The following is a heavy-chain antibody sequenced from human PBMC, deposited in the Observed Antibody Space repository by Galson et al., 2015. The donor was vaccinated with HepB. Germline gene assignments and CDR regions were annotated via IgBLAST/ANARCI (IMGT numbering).Heavy chain of an antibody. CDR2: TYYRSRWYN. V-gene: IGHV6-1*01. CDR3: AYCVDV. J-gene: IGHJ6*02. CDR1: GDSVSSNSAV. Sequence: CAISGDSVSSNSAVWNWIRQSPSRGLEWLGRTYYRSRWYNDYAVSVKSRISINADPSKNQVSLQLNSVTPDDTAVYYCAYCVDVWGQGTRVTVS.